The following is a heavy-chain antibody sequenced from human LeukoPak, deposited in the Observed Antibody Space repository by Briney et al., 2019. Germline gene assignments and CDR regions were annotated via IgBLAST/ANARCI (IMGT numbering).Heavy chain of an antibody. J-gene: IGHJ4*02. CDR1: GYTFTSYD. D-gene: IGHD6-13*01. CDR2: ISAYNGNT. V-gene: IGHV1-18*01. Sequence: ASVKVSCKASGYTFTSYDIRWVRQAPGQGLEWMGWISAYNGNTNYAQKLQGRVTMTTDTSTSTAYMELRSLRSDDSAVYFCARVPIPPYSSSWYQPFDYWGQGTLVTVSS. CDR3: ARVPIPPYSSSWYQPFDY.